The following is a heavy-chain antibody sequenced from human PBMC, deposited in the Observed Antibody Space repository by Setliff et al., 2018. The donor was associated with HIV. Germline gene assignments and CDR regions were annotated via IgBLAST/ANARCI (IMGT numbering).Heavy chain of an antibody. D-gene: IGHD3-3*01. Sequence: PSETLSLTCTVSGGSFRSSRYYWGWIRQPPGKGLEWIGNIHYGGFFWYSPSLKSRVTISVDTSKSQFSLKLTSMTAADTSVYYCARRYYDLWSNYYTGIPYWGQGTLVTVSS. J-gene: IGHJ4*02. CDR2: IHYGGFF. V-gene: IGHV4-39*01. CDR1: GGSFRSSRYY. CDR3: ARRYYDLWSNYYTGIPY.